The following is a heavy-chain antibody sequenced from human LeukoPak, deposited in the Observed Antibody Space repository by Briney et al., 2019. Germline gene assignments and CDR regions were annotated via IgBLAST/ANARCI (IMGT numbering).Heavy chain of an antibody. V-gene: IGHV3-74*01. CDR3: ARRLTIAAAAIAFDI. CDR2: INMDGSST. CDR1: GFTLTSYW. D-gene: IGHD6-13*01. Sequence: PGGSLRLSCAASGFTLTSYWIDWVRHAPGKGLVWVSRINMDGSSTSYAASVKGRFTISTDNATHTLYRQMNSLRAPDTSVYYCARRLTIAAAAIAFDIWGQGT. J-gene: IGHJ3*02.